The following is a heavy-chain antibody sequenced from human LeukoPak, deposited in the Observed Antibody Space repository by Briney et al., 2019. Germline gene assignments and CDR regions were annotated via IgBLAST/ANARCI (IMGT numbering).Heavy chain of an antibody. V-gene: IGHV3-21*01. CDR3: ARDPYNGNYGDSYYYFMDA. CDR1: GFTFSNYN. J-gene: IGHJ6*03. CDR2: ITSSSMYI. D-gene: IGHD1-26*01. Sequence: PGGSLRLSCAASGFTFSNYNMNWVRQTPGKGLEWVSSITSSSMYIYYADSVKGRFTISRDNAKNSLSLQMNSLRAEDTAVYYCARDPYNGNYGDSYYYFMDAWGKGTTVTISS.